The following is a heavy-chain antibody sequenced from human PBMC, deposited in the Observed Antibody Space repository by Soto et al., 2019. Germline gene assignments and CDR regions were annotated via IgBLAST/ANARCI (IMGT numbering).Heavy chain of an antibody. Sequence: GGSLRLSCAASGFTFSSYAMSWVRQAPGKGLEWVSAISGSGGSTYYADSVKGRFTISRDNTKNTLYLQMNSLRAEDTAVYYCAKVRLNTMIVVEPPYHFDYWGQGTLVTVSS. CDR2: ISGSGGST. D-gene: IGHD3-22*01. V-gene: IGHV3-23*01. J-gene: IGHJ4*02. CDR3: AKVRLNTMIVVEPPYHFDY. CDR1: GFTFSSYA.